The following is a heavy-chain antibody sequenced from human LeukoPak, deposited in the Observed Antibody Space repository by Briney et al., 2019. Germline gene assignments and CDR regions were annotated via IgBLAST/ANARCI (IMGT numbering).Heavy chain of an antibody. Sequence: GGSLRLSCAASGFTFSDYYMSWIRQAPGKGLEWVSYISSSGSTIYYADSVKDRFTISRDNAKNSLYLQMNSLRAEDTAVYYCARALCSSTSCYPDYWGQGTLVTVSS. CDR3: ARALCSSTSCYPDY. J-gene: IGHJ4*02. CDR1: GFTFSDYY. V-gene: IGHV3-11*04. CDR2: ISSSGSTI. D-gene: IGHD2-2*01.